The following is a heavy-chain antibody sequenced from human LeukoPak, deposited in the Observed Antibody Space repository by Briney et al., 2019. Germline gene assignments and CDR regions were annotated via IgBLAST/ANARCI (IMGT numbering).Heavy chain of an antibody. CDR2: ISYDGSNK. D-gene: IGHD3-16*01. CDR3: ARGKFDFDY. J-gene: IGHJ4*02. Sequence: GGSLRLSCAASGFTFSSYWMHWVRQAPGRGLEWVAVISYDGSNKYYADSVKGRFTISRDNSKNTLYLQMNSLRVEDTAVYYCARGKFDFDYWGQGTLVTVSS. CDR1: GFTFSSYW. V-gene: IGHV3-30*03.